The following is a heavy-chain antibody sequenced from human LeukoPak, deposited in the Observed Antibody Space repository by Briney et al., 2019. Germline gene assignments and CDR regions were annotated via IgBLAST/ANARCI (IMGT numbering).Heavy chain of an antibody. CDR2: IYPGDSDT. V-gene: IGHV5-51*01. CDR1: GYSFTSYR. Sequence: GESLKISCKGSGYSFTSYRIGWVRQMPGKGLEWMGIIYPGDSDTRYSPSFQGQVTISADKSISTAYLQWSSLKASDTAMYYCARVRGSRLVPDYYYGMDVWGQGTTVTVSS. J-gene: IGHJ6*02. CDR3: ARVRGSRLVPDYYYGMDV. D-gene: IGHD6-19*01.